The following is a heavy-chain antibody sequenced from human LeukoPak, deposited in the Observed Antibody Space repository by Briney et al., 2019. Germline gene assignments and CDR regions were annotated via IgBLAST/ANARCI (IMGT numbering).Heavy chain of an antibody. V-gene: IGHV3-74*03. CDR2: ISPDGSTT. CDR3: ARRYCSSTSCLIDY. D-gene: IGHD2-2*01. J-gene: IGHJ4*02. Sequence: GGSLRLSCAASGFTFSRYWMHWVRQAPGKGQMWVSRISPDGSTTLYADSVKGRFTISRDNAKNSLYLQMNSLRADDTAVYYCARRYCSSTSCLIDYWGQGTLVTVSS. CDR1: GFTFSRYW.